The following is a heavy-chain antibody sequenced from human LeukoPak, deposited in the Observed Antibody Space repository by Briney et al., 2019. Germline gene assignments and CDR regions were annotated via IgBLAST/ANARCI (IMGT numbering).Heavy chain of an antibody. Sequence: ASVKVSRKASGYTFTDYYMHWVRQAPGQGLEWMGWINPNSGGTNYAQKFQGRVTMTRDTSITTAYMELSRLRSDDTAVYYCATISRNDSFDIWGQGTMVTVSS. CDR1: GYTFTDYY. V-gene: IGHV1-2*02. CDR3: ATISRNDSFDI. J-gene: IGHJ3*02. D-gene: IGHD1-14*01. CDR2: INPNSGGT.